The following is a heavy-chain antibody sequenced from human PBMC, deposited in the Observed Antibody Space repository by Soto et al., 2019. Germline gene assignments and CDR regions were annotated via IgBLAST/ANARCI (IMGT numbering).Heavy chain of an antibody. CDR3: AGLNQWGISSSSLSWFDP. J-gene: IGHJ5*02. CDR2: IYYSGST. V-gene: IGHV4-39*01. D-gene: IGHD6-6*01. CDR1: GGSISSSSYY. Sequence: SETLSLTCTVSGGSISSSSYYWGWIRQPPGKGLEWIGSIYYSGSTYYNPSLKSRVTISVDTSKNQFSLKLSSVTAADPAVYYCAGLNQWGISSSSLSWFDPWGQGTLVTVSS.